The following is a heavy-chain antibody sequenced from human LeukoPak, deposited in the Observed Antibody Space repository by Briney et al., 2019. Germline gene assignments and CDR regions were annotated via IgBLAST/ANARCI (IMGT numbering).Heavy chain of an antibody. CDR3: ARAPITSPFYFDY. D-gene: IGHD2-2*01. CDR2: INWSGGST. Sequence: GGSLRLSCTASGFAFAEHGMSWVRQVPGKGLEWVSGINWSGGSTGYADPSRGRFTISRDNAKSSLYLQMDSLRAEDTALYYCARAPITSPFYFDYWGQGTLVTVSS. V-gene: IGHV3-20*04. CDR1: GFAFAEHG. J-gene: IGHJ4*02.